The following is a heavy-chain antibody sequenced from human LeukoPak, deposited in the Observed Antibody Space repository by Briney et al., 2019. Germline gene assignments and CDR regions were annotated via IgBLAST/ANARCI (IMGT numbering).Heavy chain of an antibody. J-gene: IGHJ4*02. Sequence: ASVKVSCEASGYTFTGYYMHWVRQAPGQGLEWMGWINPNSGGTNYAQKFQGRVTMTRDTSISTAYMELSRLRSDDTAVYYCARVIGGSYSRPSYYFDYWGQGTLVTVSS. CDR1: GYTFTGYY. CDR3: ARVIGGSYSRPSYYFDY. CDR2: INPNSGGT. D-gene: IGHD1-26*01. V-gene: IGHV1-2*02.